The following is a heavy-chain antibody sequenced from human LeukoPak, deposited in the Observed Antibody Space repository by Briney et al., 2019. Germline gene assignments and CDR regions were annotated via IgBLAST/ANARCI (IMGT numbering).Heavy chain of an antibody. CDR1: GGSISSSSYY. J-gene: IGHJ5*02. CDR2: IYYSGST. Sequence: SETLSLTCTVSGGSISSSSYYWGWIRQPPGKGLEWIGSIYYSGSTYYNPSLKSRVTISVDTSKNQFSLKLSSVTAADTAVYYCARHATVVVPAAKIYNWFDPWGQGTLVTVSS. CDR3: ARHATVVVPAAKIYNWFDP. D-gene: IGHD2-2*01. V-gene: IGHV4-39*01.